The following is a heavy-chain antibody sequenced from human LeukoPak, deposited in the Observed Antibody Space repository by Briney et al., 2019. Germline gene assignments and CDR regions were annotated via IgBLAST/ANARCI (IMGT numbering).Heavy chain of an antibody. CDR1: GGSISNYY. D-gene: IGHD6-6*01. V-gene: IGHV4-4*07. CDR3: ARDGSIAARLLYWFDP. CDR2: IYPSGSA. Sequence: PSETLSLTCTVSGGSISNYYWSWIRQPAGKGLEWIGRIYPSGSANYNPSLKSRVTMSVDTSKNQFSLKLNSVTAADTAMYYCARDGSIAARLLYWFDPWGQGTLVTVSS. J-gene: IGHJ5*02.